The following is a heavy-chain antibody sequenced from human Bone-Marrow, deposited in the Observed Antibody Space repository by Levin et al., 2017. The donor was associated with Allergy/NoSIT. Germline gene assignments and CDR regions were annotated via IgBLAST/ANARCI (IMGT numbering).Heavy chain of an antibody. Sequence: GESLKISCAASGFTFSRYWMHWVRQAPGKGLVWVSRISSDGRTTNYAASVKGRFTISRDNAKNTVYLQMNSLRADDTAVYYCARDLGYDSFLYAMDVWGQGTTVTVSS. J-gene: IGHJ6*02. CDR3: ARDLGYDSFLYAMDV. CDR1: GFTFSRYW. V-gene: IGHV3-74*01. CDR2: ISSDGRTT. D-gene: IGHD3-16*01.